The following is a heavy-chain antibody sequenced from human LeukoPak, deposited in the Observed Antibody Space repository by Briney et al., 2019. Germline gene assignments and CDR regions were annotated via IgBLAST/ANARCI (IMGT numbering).Heavy chain of an antibody. CDR2: IYGSAGST. J-gene: IGHJ2*01. CDR3: AKDRDVVVVTFHWHFDL. CDR1: GFTFSSYE. V-gene: IGHV3-23*01. D-gene: IGHD2-21*02. Sequence: AGSLRLSCAASGFTFSSYEMNWVRQAPGKGLEWVSSIYGSAGSTYHADSVKGRFTISRDNSKNTLYLQMNSLRAEDTAVYYCAKDRDVVVVTFHWHFDLWGRGTLVTVSS.